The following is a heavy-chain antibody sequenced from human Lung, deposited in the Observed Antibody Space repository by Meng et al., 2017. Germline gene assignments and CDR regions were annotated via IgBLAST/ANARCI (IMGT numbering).Heavy chain of an antibody. V-gene: IGHV4-34*01. J-gene: IGHJ4*02. CDR1: GGSFSDYY. CDR3: ARGPTTMAHDFDY. Sequence: QGQLQQWGAGLLKPSETLSLTCVVSGGSFSDYYWSWIRQPPGKGLEWIGEINHSGSINYNPSLESRATISVDTSQNNLSLKLSSVTAADSAVYYCARGPTTMAHDFDYWGQGTLVTVSS. CDR2: INHSGSI. D-gene: IGHD4-11*01.